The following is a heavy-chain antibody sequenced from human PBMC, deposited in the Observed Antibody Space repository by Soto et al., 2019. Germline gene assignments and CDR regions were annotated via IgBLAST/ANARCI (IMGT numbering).Heavy chain of an antibody. CDR3: ARGYHYMDV. CDR1: GGSFSGYY. CDR2: INHSGST. Sequence: PSETLSLTCAVYGGSFSGYYWSWIRQPPGKGLEWIGEINHSGSTNYNPSLKSRVTISVDTSKNQFSLKLSSVTAADTAVYYCARGYHYMDVWGKGTTVTAP. V-gene: IGHV4-34*01. J-gene: IGHJ6*03.